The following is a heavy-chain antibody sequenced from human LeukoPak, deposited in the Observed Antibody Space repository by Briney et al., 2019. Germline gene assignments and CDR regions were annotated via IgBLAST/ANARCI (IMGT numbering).Heavy chain of an antibody. CDR2: IGFGGNT. Sequence: GGSLRLSCAASGFIFSDYDMHWVRQATGKGLEWVSAIGFGGNTVYPDSVKGRFTISRENAKNSLYLQMNSLRASDTAVYYCARDRRGSGSPWAFDVWGQGTMATVSS. V-gene: IGHV3-13*01. CDR3: ARDRRGSGSPWAFDV. CDR1: GFIFSDYD. D-gene: IGHD3-10*01. J-gene: IGHJ3*01.